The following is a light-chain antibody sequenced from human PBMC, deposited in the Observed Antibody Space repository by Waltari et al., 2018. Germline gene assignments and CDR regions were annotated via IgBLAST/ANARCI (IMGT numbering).Light chain of an antibody. J-gene: IGLJ3*02. CDR1: SSNTGSNS. Sequence: QSVLTQPPSASGTPGQRVTISCSGTSSNTGSNSVNWYQHLPGAAPQLLIYIDNPRPSGVPDRVAGSKSGSSATLAISGLQSEDEADYYCSSWDDSLKGPLFGGGTKLTVL. V-gene: IGLV1-44*01. CDR2: IDN. CDR3: SSWDDSLKGPL.